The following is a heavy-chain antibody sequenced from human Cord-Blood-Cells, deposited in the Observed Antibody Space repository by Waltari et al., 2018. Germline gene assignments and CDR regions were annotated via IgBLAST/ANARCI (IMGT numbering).Heavy chain of an antibody. CDR2: ISSSSSTI. CDR1: GFTFITYS. CDR3: ARDLQAKLERRGAAYYYYYGMDV. D-gene: IGHD1-1*01. Sequence: EVQLVVSGGGLVQPGGSLRLPCASSGFTFITYSMTGVRHAPGTWLSWVSSYISSSSSTIYYADSVKGRFTISRDNAKNSLYLQMNSLRAEDTAVYYCARDLQAKLERRGAAYYYYYGMDVWGQGTTVTVSS. V-gene: IGHV3-48*01. J-gene: IGHJ6*02.